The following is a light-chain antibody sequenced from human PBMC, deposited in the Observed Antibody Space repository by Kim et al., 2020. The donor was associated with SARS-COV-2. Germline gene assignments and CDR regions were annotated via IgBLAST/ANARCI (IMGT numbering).Light chain of an antibody. CDR1: SSDVGGYKF. J-gene: IGLJ1*01. Sequence: QSVTSSCTGNSSDVGGYKFVSWHQQHPGKAPKLIIYDVNKRPSGVPNRFSGSKSGNTASLTVSGLQAEDEADYYCSSYAGTNNFYVFGTGTKVTVL. V-gene: IGLV2-8*01. CDR3: SSYAGTNNFYV. CDR2: DVN.